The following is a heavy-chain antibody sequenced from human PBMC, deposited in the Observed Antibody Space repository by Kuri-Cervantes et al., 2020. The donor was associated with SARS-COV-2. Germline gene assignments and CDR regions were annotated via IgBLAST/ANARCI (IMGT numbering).Heavy chain of an antibody. CDR3: ARAIGYYYYYGMDV. V-gene: IGHV3-23*01. CDR1: GFTFSSYA. CDR2: ISGSGGST. Sequence: GESLKISCAASGFTFSSYAMSWVRQAPGKGLEWVSAISGSGGSTYYADSVKGRFTISRDNSKNTLYLQMNSLRAEDTAVYYCARAIGYYYYYGMDVWGQGTTVTVSS. J-gene: IGHJ6*02. D-gene: IGHD2/OR15-2a*01.